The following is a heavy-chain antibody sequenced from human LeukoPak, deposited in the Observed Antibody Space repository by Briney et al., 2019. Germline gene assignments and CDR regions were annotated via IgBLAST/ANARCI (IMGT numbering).Heavy chain of an antibody. V-gene: IGHV4-38-2*01. CDR2: INHSGST. Sequence: SETLSLTCAVAAYSISSGYYWGCIRQATGKGLEWIGAINHSGSTYYNPSLNSRAITSADTSKNQFSLKLSSVTAAHTAGYYCARVSVKRGRRYNWFDPWGQGNLGSVSS. J-gene: IGHJ5*02. D-gene: IGHD4-11*01. CDR3: ARVSVKRGRRYNWFDP. CDR1: AYSISSGYY.